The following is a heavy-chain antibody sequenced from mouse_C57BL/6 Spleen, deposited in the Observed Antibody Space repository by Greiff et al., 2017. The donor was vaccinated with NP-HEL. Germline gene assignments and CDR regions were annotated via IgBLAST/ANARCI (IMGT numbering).Heavy chain of an antibody. J-gene: IGHJ3*01. V-gene: IGHV1-52*01. CDR3: AREGAYYSNYGGFAY. CDR1: GYTFTSYW. D-gene: IGHD2-5*01. CDR2: IDPSDSET. Sequence: QVQLQQPGAELVRPGSSVKLSCKASGYTFTSYWMHWVKQRPIQGLEWIGNIDPSDSETHYNQKFKDKATLTVDKSSSTAYMQLSSLTSGDSAVYYCAREGAYYSNYGGFAYWGQGTLVTVSA.